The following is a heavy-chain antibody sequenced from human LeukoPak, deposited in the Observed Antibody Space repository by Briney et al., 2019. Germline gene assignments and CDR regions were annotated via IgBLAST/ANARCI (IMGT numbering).Heavy chain of an antibody. J-gene: IGHJ4*02. D-gene: IGHD6-19*01. CDR3: ARLTAVADNFDY. CDR2: IYSSGSA. CDR1: GYSISSGYF. Sequence: PSETLSLTCTVSGYSISSGYFWGWIRQPPGKGLEWIGRIYSSGSANYNPSLKSRVTMSVDTSKNQFSLKLSSVTAADTAVYYCARLTAVADNFDYWGQGTLVTVSS. V-gene: IGHV4-38-2*02.